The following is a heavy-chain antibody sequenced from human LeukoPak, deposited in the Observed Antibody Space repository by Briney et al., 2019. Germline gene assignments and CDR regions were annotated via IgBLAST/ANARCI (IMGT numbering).Heavy chain of an antibody. J-gene: IGHJ4*02. CDR1: GGSISSYY. CDR3: ARDNMGGDGYNFVDYFDY. CDR2: IYYSGST. Sequence: SETLSLTCTVSGGSISSYYWSWIRQPPGKGLEWIGYIYYSGSTNYNPSLKSRVTISVDTSKNQFSLKLSSVTAADTAVYYCARDNMGGDGYNFVDYFDYWGQGTLVTVSS. V-gene: IGHV4-59*01. D-gene: IGHD5-24*01.